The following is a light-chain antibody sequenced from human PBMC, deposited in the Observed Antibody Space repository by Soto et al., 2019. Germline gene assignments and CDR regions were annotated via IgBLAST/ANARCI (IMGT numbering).Light chain of an antibody. Sequence: ESVMTQSPATLSVSPGERATFSCRPSQSVSSNLAWYQQKPGQAPRLFIYSGSTRATAIPPRFSRSWSGTEFTLTISSLQSEDFAVYYCQQYDNWPITFGQGTRLEIK. CDR3: QQYDNWPIT. CDR1: QSVSSN. V-gene: IGKV3-15*01. CDR2: SGS. J-gene: IGKJ5*01.